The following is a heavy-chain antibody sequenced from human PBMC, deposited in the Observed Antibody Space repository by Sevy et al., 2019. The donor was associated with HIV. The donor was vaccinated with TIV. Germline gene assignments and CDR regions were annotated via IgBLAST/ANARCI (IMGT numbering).Heavy chain of an antibody. CDR1: GGTFSSYA. CDR3: ARDFDYYDSSGYEPLGLDP. CDR2: IIPIFGTA. D-gene: IGHD3-22*01. V-gene: IGHV1-69*06. Sequence: ASVKVSCKASGGTFSSYAISWVRQAPGQGLEWMGGIIPIFGTANYAQRFQGRVTITADKSTSTAYMELRSLRSEDTAVYYCARDFDYYDSSGYEPLGLDPWGQGTLVTVSS. J-gene: IGHJ5*02.